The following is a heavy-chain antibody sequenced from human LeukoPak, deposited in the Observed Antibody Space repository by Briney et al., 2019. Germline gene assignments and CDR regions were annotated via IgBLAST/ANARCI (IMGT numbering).Heavy chain of an antibody. CDR1: GGSLSGYY. J-gene: IGHJ6*02. CDR2: INHSGST. CDR3: ASRSTSTYGMDV. V-gene: IGHV4-34*01. Sequence: PSETLSLTCAVYGGSLSGYYWSWIRQPPGKGLEWIGEINHSGSTNYNPSLKSRVTISVDTSKNQFSLKLSSVTAADTAVYYCASRSTSTYGMDVWGQGTTVTVSS. D-gene: IGHD2-2*01.